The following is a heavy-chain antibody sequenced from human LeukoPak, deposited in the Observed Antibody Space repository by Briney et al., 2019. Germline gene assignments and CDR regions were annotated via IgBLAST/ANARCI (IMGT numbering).Heavy chain of an antibody. CDR3: ARQPPTQRKYLDY. J-gene: IGHJ4*02. CDR1: GYSFTSYW. Sequence: GESLKISCKGSGYSFTSYWIGWVRQMPGKGLEWMGIIYPGDSDTRYSPSFQGQVTISADKSISTAYLQWSSLRASDTAMYYCARQPPTQRKYLDYWGQGTLVTVSS. CDR2: IYPGDSDT. V-gene: IGHV5-51*01.